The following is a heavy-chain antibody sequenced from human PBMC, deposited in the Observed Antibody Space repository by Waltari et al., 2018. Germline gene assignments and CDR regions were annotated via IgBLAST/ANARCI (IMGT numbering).Heavy chain of an antibody. D-gene: IGHD3-3*01. CDR1: GYSISSGYY. Sequence: QVQLQESGPGLVKPSETLSLTCAVSGYSISSGYYWGWIRQPPGKGLEWIGSIYHSGSTYSNPSLKSRVTISVDTSKNQFSLKLSSVTAADTAVYYCAREGGGHLRFLEWLLLRWFDPWGQGTLVTVSS. CDR2: IYHSGST. J-gene: IGHJ5*02. V-gene: IGHV4-38-2*02. CDR3: AREGGGHLRFLEWLLLRWFDP.